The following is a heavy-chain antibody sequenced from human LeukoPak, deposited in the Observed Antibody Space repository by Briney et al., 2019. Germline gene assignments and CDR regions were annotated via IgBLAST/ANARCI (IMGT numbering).Heavy chain of an antibody. D-gene: IGHD3-16*01. V-gene: IGHV3-21*01. CDR2: ISGSGGST. CDR1: GGSISSYY. J-gene: IGHJ4*02. CDR3: ARDRGGYYFDY. Sequence: ETLSLTCTVSGGSISSYYWSWVRQAPGKGLEWVSAISGSGGSTYYADSVKGRFTISRDDAKNSLYLQMNSLRAEDTAVYYCARDRGGYYFDYWGQGTLVTVSS.